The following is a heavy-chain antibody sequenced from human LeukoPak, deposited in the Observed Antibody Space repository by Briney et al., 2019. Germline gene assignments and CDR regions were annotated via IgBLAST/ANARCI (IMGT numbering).Heavy chain of an antibody. CDR2: RWYDGSNK. V-gene: IGHV3-33*06. D-gene: IGHD6-13*01. CDR1: GFTFSSYG. Sequence: PGGSLRLSCAASGFTFSSYGMHWVRQAPGKGLEWVAVRWYDGSNKYYADSVKGRFTISRDNSKNTLYLQMNSLRAEDTAVYYCAKGAAAGPQYYFDYWGQGTLVTVSS. CDR3: AKGAAAGPQYYFDY. J-gene: IGHJ4*02.